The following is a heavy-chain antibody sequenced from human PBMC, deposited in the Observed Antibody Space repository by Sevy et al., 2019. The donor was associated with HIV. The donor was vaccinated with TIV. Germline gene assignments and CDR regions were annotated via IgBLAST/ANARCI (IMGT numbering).Heavy chain of an antibody. V-gene: IGHV1-69*13. D-gene: IGHD3-22*01. Sequence: ASVKVSCKASGGTFSSYAISWVRQAPGQGLEWMGGIIPIFGTANYAQKVQGRVTITADESTSTAYMELSSLRSEDTAVYYCARARYYYDSSGYAFDIWGQGTMVTVSS. J-gene: IGHJ3*02. CDR1: GGTFSSYA. CDR3: ARARYYYDSSGYAFDI. CDR2: IIPIFGTA.